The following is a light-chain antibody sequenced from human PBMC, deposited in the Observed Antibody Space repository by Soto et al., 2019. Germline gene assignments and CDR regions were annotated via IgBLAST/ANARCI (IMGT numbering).Light chain of an antibody. V-gene: IGKV1-5*03. Sequence: DIQMTQSPSTLSASVGDRVTITCRASQRISIWLAWYQQKSGKAPKLLIYKASSLESAVPSRFSGSGSETEFTLTISSLQPDDSATYYCQQYKDYPLTFGGGTKVEIK. CDR3: QQYKDYPLT. CDR1: QRISIW. CDR2: KAS. J-gene: IGKJ4*01.